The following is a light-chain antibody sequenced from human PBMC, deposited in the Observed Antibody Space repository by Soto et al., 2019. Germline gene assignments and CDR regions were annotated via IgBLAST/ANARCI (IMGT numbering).Light chain of an antibody. CDR2: GAS. CDR1: QSVSSRY. V-gene: IGKV3-20*01. J-gene: IGKJ1*01. CDR3: QQYGSPPWT. Sequence: EIVLTQSPGTLSLSPGERATRSCRASQSVSSRYLGWYQQRFGQAPRLLIYGASSRATGIPDRVSGSGSGTDFTLTISSLEPEDFAVYYCQQYGSPPWTFGQGTKADIK.